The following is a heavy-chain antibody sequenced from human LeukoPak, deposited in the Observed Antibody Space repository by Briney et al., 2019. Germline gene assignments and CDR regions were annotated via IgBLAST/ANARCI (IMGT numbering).Heavy chain of an antibody. CDR2: INHSGST. Sequence: SETLSLTCAVYGGSFSGYYWSWIRQPPGKGLEWIGEINHSGSTNYNPSLKSRVTISVDTSKNQFSLKLSSVTAADTAVYYCARGGLRGKKYLPQRWFDPWGQGTLVTVSS. V-gene: IGHV4-34*01. D-gene: IGHD3/OR15-3a*01. CDR1: GGSFSGYY. J-gene: IGHJ5*02. CDR3: ARGGLRGKKYLPQRWFDP.